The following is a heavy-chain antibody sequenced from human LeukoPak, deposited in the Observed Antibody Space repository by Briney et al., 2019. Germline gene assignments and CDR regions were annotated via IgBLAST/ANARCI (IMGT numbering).Heavy chain of an antibody. J-gene: IGHJ6*02. Sequence: GGSLGLSCAASGFALSSHWMTWVRQVPGRGPEWVANVNRDGSETYYLDSVKGRFTISKDNAKNSLYLQMNSLRAEDTALYHCARNNGMDVWGQGTTVIVSS. V-gene: IGHV3-7*03. CDR1: GFALSSHW. CDR2: VNRDGSET. CDR3: ARNNGMDV.